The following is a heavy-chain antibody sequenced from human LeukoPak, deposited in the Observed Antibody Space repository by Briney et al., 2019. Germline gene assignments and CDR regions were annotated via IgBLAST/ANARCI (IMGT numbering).Heavy chain of an antibody. CDR1: GGSISSYY. V-gene: IGHV4-4*07. CDR2: IYTSGST. D-gene: IGHD3-16*01. CDR3: ARHGGNLGSFNF. Sequence: SETLSLTCTVSGGSISSYYWSWIRQPAGKGLEWIGRIYTSGSTNYNPSLKSRVTMSVDMSKHQFSLRLTSVTAADTAVYYCARHGGNLGSFNFWGQGSLVTVSS. J-gene: IGHJ4*02.